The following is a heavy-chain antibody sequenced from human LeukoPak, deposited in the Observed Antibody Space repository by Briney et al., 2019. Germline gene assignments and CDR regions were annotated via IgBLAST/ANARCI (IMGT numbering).Heavy chain of an antibody. CDR3: AREEESQDWFDP. CDR1: GGTFSSYA. CDR2: IIPIFGTA. V-gene: IGHV1-69*13. Sequence: SVKVSCKASGGTFSSYAISWVRQAPGQGLEWMGGIIPIFGTANYAQKFQGRVTITADESTSTAYMELSSLRSEDTAVYYCAREEESQDWFDPWGQGTLLTVSS. J-gene: IGHJ5*02.